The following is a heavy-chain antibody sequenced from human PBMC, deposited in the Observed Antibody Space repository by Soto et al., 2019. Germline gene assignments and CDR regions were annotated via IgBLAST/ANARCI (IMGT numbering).Heavy chain of an antibody. V-gene: IGHV1-58*01. CDR2: IVVGSGNT. CDR3: AADGWELQFDY. Sequence: SVKVSCKASGFTFTRSAVQWVRQARGQRLEWIGWIVVGSGNTNYAQKFQERVTITRDMSTSTAYMELSSLRSEDTAVYYCAADGWELQFDYWGQGTLVTVSS. D-gene: IGHD1-26*01. CDR1: GFTFTRSA. J-gene: IGHJ4*02.